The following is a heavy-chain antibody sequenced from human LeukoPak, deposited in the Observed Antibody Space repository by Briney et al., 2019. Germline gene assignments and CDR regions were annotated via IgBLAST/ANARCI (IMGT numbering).Heavy chain of an antibody. V-gene: IGHV1-69*02. D-gene: IGHD6-19*01. CDR1: GGTFSSYT. CDR2: IIPILGIA. J-gene: IGHJ3*02. Sequence: SVKVSCKASGGTFSSYTISWVRQAPGQGLEWMGRIIPILGIANYAQKFQGRVTITADKSTSTAYMELSSLRSEDTAVYYCARFSGYSSPFDAFDIWGQATMVTVSS. CDR3: ARFSGYSSPFDAFDI.